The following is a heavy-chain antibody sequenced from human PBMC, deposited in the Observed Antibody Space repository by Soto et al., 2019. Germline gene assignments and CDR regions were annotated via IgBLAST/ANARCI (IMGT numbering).Heavy chain of an antibody. V-gene: IGHV3-7*01. Sequence: GGSLRLSCAASGFTFSSYWMSWVRQAPGKGLEWVANIKQDGSEKYYVDSVKGRFIISRDNAKNSLYLQMNSLRAEDTAVYYCASGRVVVVAASDAFDIWGQGTMVTVSS. CDR1: GFTFSSYW. D-gene: IGHD2-15*01. CDR3: ASGRVVVVAASDAFDI. J-gene: IGHJ3*02. CDR2: IKQDGSEK.